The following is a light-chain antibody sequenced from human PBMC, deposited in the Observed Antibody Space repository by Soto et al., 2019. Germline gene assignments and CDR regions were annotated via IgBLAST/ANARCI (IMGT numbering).Light chain of an antibody. Sequence: DIQMTQSPSAMSASVGDRVTITCRASQGISHYLAWFQLKPGKVPKRLIYGASSLQSGVPSRFSGSGSGTEFTLTISSLQPEDSATYYCLQHNSYPLTFGGGTKV. CDR3: LQHNSYPLT. CDR1: QGISHY. J-gene: IGKJ4*01. V-gene: IGKV1-17*03. CDR2: GAS.